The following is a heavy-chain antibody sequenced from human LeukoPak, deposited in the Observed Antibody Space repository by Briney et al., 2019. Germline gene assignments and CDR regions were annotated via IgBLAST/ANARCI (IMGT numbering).Heavy chain of an antibody. D-gene: IGHD3-10*01. Sequence: ASVKVSCKVSGDSLSDLSMHWVRQAPGKGLEWMEGFDPEDGGTFYAQKFQGRVTMTEDTSADTAFMELSSLRSEDTAVYYCATQSLLAGVPYGYFQHWGPGTLVTVSS. J-gene: IGHJ1*01. V-gene: IGHV1-24*01. CDR1: GDSLSDLS. CDR2: FDPEDGGT. CDR3: ATQSLLAGVPYGYFQH.